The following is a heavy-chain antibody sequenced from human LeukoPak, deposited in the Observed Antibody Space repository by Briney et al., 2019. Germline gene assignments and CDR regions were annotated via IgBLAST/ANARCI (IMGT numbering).Heavy chain of an antibody. V-gene: IGHV3-66*01. CDR2: IYSGGST. J-gene: IGHJ6*03. Sequence: GGSLRLSCAASGFTFSSCEMNWVRQAPGKGLEWVSVIYSGGSTYYADSVKGRFTISRDNSKNTLYLQMTSLRAEDTAVYYCARGGPYSYGPNYYYMDVWGKGTTVTISS. CDR1: GFTFSSCE. D-gene: IGHD5-18*01. CDR3: ARGGPYSYGPNYYYMDV.